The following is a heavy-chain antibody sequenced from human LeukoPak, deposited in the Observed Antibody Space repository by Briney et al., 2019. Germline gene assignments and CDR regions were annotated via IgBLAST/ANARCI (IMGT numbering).Heavy chain of an antibody. J-gene: IGHJ2*01. CDR2: INYGGST. D-gene: IGHD5-24*01. CDR1: GGSLSGCY. CDR3: ARHFWLQSYWYFDL. V-gene: IGHV4-59*08. Sequence: SETLSLTCAVSGGSLSGCYWSWIRQPPGKGLEWMGYINYGGSTDYKPSLKSRVTISVDTSKKQFSLKLSSVTAADTAVYYCARHFWLQSYWYFDLWGRGTLVTVSS.